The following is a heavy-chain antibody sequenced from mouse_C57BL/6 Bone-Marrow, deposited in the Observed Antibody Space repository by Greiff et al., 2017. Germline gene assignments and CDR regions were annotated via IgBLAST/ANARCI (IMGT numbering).Heavy chain of an antibody. V-gene: IGHV1-81*01. CDR3: ARVRDYDGSSYPFAD. CDR1: GYTFTSYG. D-gene: IGHD1-1*01. Sequence: QVQLQQSGAELARPGASVKLSCKASGYTFTSYGISWVKQRTGQGLEWIGEIYPRSGNTYYNEKFKGKATLTADKSSSTAYMELRSLTSEDSAVYFCARVRDYDGSSYPFADWGTGTLVTVSA. J-gene: IGHJ3*01. CDR2: IYPRSGNT.